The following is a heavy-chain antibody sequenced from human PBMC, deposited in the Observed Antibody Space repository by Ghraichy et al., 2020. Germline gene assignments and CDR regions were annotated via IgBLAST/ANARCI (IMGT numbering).Heavy chain of an antibody. J-gene: IGHJ4*02. D-gene: IGHD1/OR15-1a*01. V-gene: IGHV3-11*01. Sequence: GGSLRLSCAASGFTFSDHEMSWIRQAPGRGLEWVSHISNSGNTIYYADSVKGRFTTSRDNTKNFLYLQMNSLRAEDTAVYYCAKQKGTDWGQGTLVTVSS. CDR1: GFTFSDHE. CDR3: AKQKGTD. CDR2: ISNSGNTI.